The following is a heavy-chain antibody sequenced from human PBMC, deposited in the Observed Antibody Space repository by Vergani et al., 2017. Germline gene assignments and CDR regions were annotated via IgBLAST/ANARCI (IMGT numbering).Heavy chain of an antibody. CDR3: ARSIAVAGDAFDI. V-gene: IGHV3-7*01. Sequence: EVQLVESGGGLVQPGGSLRLSCAASGFTFSSYWMSWVRQAPGKGLEWVANIKQDGSEKYYVDSVKGRFTISRDNAKNSLYLQMNSLRAGDTAVYYCARSIAVAGDAFDIWGQGTMVTVSS. J-gene: IGHJ3*02. CDR1: GFTFSSYW. CDR2: IKQDGSEK. D-gene: IGHD6-19*01.